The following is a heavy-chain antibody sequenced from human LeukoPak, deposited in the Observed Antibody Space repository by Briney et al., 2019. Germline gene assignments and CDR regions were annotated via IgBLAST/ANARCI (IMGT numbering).Heavy chain of an antibody. V-gene: IGHV3-73*01. Sequence: GGSLRLSCAASGFTFSGSAMHWVRQASGKGLEWVGRIRSKANSYATAYAASVKGRFTISRDDSKNTAYLQMNSLKTEDTAVYYCTRPSRTYYDFWSGYHPDAFDIWGQGTMVTVSS. D-gene: IGHD3-3*01. CDR1: GFTFSGSA. J-gene: IGHJ3*02. CDR3: TRPSRTYYDFWSGYHPDAFDI. CDR2: IRSKANSYAT.